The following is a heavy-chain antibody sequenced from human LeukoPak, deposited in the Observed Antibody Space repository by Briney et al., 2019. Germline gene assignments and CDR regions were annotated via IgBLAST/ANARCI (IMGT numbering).Heavy chain of an antibody. V-gene: IGHV4-39*07. Sequence: SETLSLTCTVSGGSTSSGPYYWGWIRQPPGKGLEWIGNIYYGENTYYNPSLKSRVTMSVDTSKNQFSLKLSSVTAADTAVYYCARVGSSGWWGYFDYWGQGTLVTVSS. CDR1: GGSTSSGPYY. CDR3: ARVGSSGWWGYFDY. D-gene: IGHD6-19*01. CDR2: IYYGENT. J-gene: IGHJ4*02.